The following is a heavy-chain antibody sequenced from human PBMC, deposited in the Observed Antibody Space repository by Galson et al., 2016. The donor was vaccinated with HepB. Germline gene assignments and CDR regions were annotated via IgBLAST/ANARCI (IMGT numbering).Heavy chain of an antibody. Sequence: SLRLSCAASEFTFTDYYMSWIRQAPGKGLEWLSYISYSTTHTNYADSVKGRFTISRDNAKSSLYLQMNSLRVEDTAVYYCARWVGGSDYWGQGTLVTVSS. CDR3: ARWVGGSDY. D-gene: IGHD3-10*01. CDR2: ISYSTTHT. J-gene: IGHJ4*02. V-gene: IGHV3-11*06. CDR1: EFTFTDYY.